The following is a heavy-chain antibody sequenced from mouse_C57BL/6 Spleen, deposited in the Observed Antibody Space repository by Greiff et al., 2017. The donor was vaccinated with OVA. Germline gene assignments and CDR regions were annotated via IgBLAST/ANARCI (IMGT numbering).Heavy chain of an antibody. CDR1: GYTFTSYG. J-gene: IGHJ2*01. Sequence: VQVVESGAELARPGASVKLSCKASGYTFTSYGISWVKQRTGQGLEWIGEIYPRSGNTYYNEKFKGKATLTADKSSSTAYMELRSLTSEDSAVYFCARRGSSYAFDYWGQGTTLTVSS. CDR2: IYPRSGNT. D-gene: IGHD1-1*01. V-gene: IGHV1-81*01. CDR3: ARRGSSYAFDY.